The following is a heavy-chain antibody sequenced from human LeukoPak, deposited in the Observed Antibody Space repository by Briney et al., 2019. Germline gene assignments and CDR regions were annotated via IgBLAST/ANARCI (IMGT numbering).Heavy chain of an antibody. CDR1: GGSISSYY. CDR2: IYYSGST. D-gene: IGHD2-21*02. V-gene: IGHV4-59*12. Sequence: SETLSLTCTVSGGSISSYYWSWIRQPPGKGLEWIGYIYYSGSTNYNPSLKSRVTISVDTSKNQFSLKLSSVTAADTAVYYCARGSVVVVTATKLSYYFDYWGQGTLVTVSS. CDR3: ARGSVVVVTATKLSYYFDY. J-gene: IGHJ4*02.